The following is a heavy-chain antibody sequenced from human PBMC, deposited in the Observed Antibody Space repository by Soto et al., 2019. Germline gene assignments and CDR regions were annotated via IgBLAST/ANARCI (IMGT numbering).Heavy chain of an antibody. CDR2: IYYSGST. CDR3: ARSLWSYGFYFYFDY. Sequence: QVQLQESGPGLVKPSQTLSLTCTVSGGSISSGDYYWSWIRQPPGKGLEWIGYIYYSGSTYYNPSLKSRVTISVDTSKNQFSLKLSSVTAADTAVYYCARSLWSYGFYFYFDYWGQGTLVTVSS. J-gene: IGHJ4*02. CDR1: GGSISSGDYY. V-gene: IGHV4-30-4*01. D-gene: IGHD5-18*01.